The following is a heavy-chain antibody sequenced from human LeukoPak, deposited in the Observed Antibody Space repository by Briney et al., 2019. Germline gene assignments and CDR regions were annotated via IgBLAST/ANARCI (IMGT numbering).Heavy chain of an antibody. CDR2: INPNSGGT. Sequence: ASVKVSCKASGYTCTGYYMHWVRQAPGQGLEWMGWINPNSGGTNYAQKFQGRVTMTRDTSISTAYMELSRLRSNDTAVYYCARDSIPYSSSWQFDYWGQGTLVTVSS. CDR3: ARDSIPYSSSWQFDY. J-gene: IGHJ4*02. D-gene: IGHD6-13*01. CDR1: GYTCTGYY. V-gene: IGHV1-2*02.